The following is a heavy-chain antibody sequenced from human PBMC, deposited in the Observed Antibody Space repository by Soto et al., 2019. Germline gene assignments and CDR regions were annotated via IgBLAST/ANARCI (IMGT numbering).Heavy chain of an antibody. CDR2: INHSGST. J-gene: IGHJ6*03. Sequence: SETLSLTFAVYGGSFSGYYWSWIRQPPGKGLEWIGEINHSGSTNYNPSLKSRVTISVDTSKNQFSLKLSSVTAADTAVYYCARRDYYGSGSYLARYYYYYMDVWGKGTTVTVSS. V-gene: IGHV4-34*01. CDR1: GGSFSGYY. D-gene: IGHD3-10*01. CDR3: ARRDYYGSGSYLARYYYYYMDV.